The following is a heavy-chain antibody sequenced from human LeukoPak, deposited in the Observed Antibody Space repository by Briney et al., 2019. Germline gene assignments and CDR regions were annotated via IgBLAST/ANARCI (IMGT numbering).Heavy chain of an antibody. Sequence: SETLSLTCTVSGGSISSSSYYWGWIRQPPGKGLEWIGSIYYSGSTYYNPSLKSRVTISVDTSKNQFSLKLSSVTAADTAVYYCARSYSNYAWFDPWGQGTLVTVSS. V-gene: IGHV4-39*01. CDR2: IYYSGST. D-gene: IGHD4-11*01. CDR1: GGSISSSSYY. CDR3: ARSYSNYAWFDP. J-gene: IGHJ5*02.